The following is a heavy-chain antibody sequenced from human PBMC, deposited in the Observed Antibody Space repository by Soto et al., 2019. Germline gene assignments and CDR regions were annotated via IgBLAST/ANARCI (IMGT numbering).Heavy chain of an antibody. V-gene: IGHV3-7*01. CDR3: ARELGYCSGGSCFSAGLIDY. Sequence: GESLKISCAASGFTFSNYWMSWVRQAPGKGLEWVANIKEDGSEKYYVDSVEGRFTVSRDYAKSSVYLQMNSLRAEDTAVYYCARELGYCSGGSCFSAGLIDYWGLGTLVTVSS. CDR2: IKEDGSEK. J-gene: IGHJ4*02. CDR1: GFTFSNYW. D-gene: IGHD2-15*01.